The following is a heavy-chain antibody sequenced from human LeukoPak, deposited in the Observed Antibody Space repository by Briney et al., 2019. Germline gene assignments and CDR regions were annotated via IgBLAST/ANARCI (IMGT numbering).Heavy chain of an antibody. Sequence: GGSLRLSCAASGFTFSNYKINWVRQAPGKGLEWVSYISGSSSNIYYADAVKGRFIISRDNAKNSLYLQMNSLRVEDTAVYYCARGRHLGRGDYYFDYWGQGTLATVSS. J-gene: IGHJ4*02. V-gene: IGHV3-48*01. CDR2: ISGSSSNI. D-gene: IGHD3-16*01. CDR3: ARGRHLGRGDYYFDY. CDR1: GFTFSNYK.